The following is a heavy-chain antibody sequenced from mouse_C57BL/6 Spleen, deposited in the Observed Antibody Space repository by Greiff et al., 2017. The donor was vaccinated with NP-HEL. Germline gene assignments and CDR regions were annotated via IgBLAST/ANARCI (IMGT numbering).Heavy chain of an antibody. Sequence: EVQLVESGGGLVKPGGSLKLSCAASGFTFSDYGMHWVRQAPEKGLEWVAYISSGSSTIYYADTVKGRFTIARDNAKNTLFLQMTSLRSEDTAMYYCAREVVGGGYAMDYWGQGTSVTVSS. CDR3: AREVVGGGYAMDY. CDR1: GFTFSDYG. J-gene: IGHJ4*01. CDR2: ISSGSSTI. D-gene: IGHD1-1*01. V-gene: IGHV5-17*01.